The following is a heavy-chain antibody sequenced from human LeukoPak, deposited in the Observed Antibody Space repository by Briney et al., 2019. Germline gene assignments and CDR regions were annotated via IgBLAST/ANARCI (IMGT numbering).Heavy chain of an antibody. V-gene: IGHV4-61*01. J-gene: IGHJ4*02. CDR3: ARDSSGYYSLEGY. CDR1: GGSVSSGSYY. CDR2: IYYSGST. Sequence: SETLSLTCTVSGGSVSSGSYYWSWIRQPPGKGLEWIGYIYYSGSTNYNPSLKSRVTISVDTSKNQFSLKLSSVTAADTAVYYCARDSSGYYSLEGYWGQGTLVTVSS. D-gene: IGHD3-22*01.